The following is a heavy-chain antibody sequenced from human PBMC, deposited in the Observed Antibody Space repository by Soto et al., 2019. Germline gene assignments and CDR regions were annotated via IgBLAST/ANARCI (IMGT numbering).Heavy chain of an antibody. Sequence: QMHLVQSGPEVKRPGTSLKVSCKASGFTFSSSAGQWVRQARGQPLEWIGWIVLGNGNTNYAQKFQQRVTITRDMSTSTAYMEVRSLTYEDTAVYYCATRIGNIGWYWLDTWGQGTLVTVSS. CDR2: IVLGNGNT. CDR3: ATRIGNIGWYWLDT. V-gene: IGHV1-58*01. CDR1: GFTFSSSA. D-gene: IGHD6-19*01. J-gene: IGHJ5*02.